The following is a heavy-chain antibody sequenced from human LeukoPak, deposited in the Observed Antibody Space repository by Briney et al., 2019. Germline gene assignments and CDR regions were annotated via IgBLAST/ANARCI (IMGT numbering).Heavy chain of an antibody. D-gene: IGHD4-17*01. CDR2: IYYSGST. V-gene: IGHV4-59*01. J-gene: IGHJ3*02. Sequence: PSETLSLTCTVSGGSISSYYWSWIRQPPGKGLEWIGYIYYSGSTNYNPSLKSRVTISVDTSENQFSLKLSSVTAADTAVYYCARALEDYGDYDAFDIWGQGTMVTVSS. CDR1: GGSISSYY. CDR3: ARALEDYGDYDAFDI.